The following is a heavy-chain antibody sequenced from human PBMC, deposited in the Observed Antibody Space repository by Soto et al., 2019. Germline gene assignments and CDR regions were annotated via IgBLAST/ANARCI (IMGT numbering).Heavy chain of an antibody. Sequence: SVKVSCKASGFTFTSSAVQWVRQARGQRXEWIGWIVVGSGNTNYAQKFQERVTITRDMSTSTAYMELSSLRSEDTAVYYCAANLVGYCSSTSCYKPYYYYYGMDVWGQGTTVTVSS. CDR1: GFTFTSSA. J-gene: IGHJ6*02. CDR3: AANLVGYCSSTSCYKPYYYYYGMDV. V-gene: IGHV1-58*01. CDR2: IVVGSGNT. D-gene: IGHD2-2*02.